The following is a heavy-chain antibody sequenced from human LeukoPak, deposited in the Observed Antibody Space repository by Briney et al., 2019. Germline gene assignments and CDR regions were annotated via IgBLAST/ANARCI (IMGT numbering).Heavy chain of an antibody. V-gene: IGHV3-15*01. CDR3: TTYPDCSSTSCYSPG. D-gene: IGHD2-2*01. CDR2: IKSKTDGGTT. CDR1: GFTFSNAW. Sequence: NPGGSLRLSCAASGFTFSNAWMSWVRQAPGKGLEWVGRIKSKTDGGTTDYAAPVKGRFTISRDDSKNTLYLQMNSLKTEDTAVYYCTTYPDCSSTSCYSPGGGQGTLVTVSS. J-gene: IGHJ4*02.